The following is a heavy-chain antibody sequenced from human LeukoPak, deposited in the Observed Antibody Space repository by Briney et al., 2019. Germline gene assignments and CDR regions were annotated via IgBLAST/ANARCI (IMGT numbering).Heavy chain of an antibody. Sequence: GGSLRLSCAASGFTFSSYGMHWVRQAPGKGLEWVAVISYDGTNNYCADSVKGRFTISRDNSKNTLYLQMNSLRAEDTAVYYCAKSTDSYSGSYLDYWGQGTLVTVSS. J-gene: IGHJ4*02. CDR3: AKSTDSYSGSYLDY. V-gene: IGHV3-30*18. CDR1: GFTFSSYG. D-gene: IGHD1-26*01. CDR2: ISYDGTNN.